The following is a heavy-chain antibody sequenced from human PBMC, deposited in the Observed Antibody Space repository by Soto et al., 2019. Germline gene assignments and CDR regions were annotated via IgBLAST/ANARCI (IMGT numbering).Heavy chain of an antibody. CDR1: GGSFRSYP. J-gene: IGHJ3*02. V-gene: IGHV1-69*01. CDR3: ARERGDRPVAGSDAFEI. CDR2: IVPMYDIS. Sequence: QVQLVQSGPDMQNPGSSVRVSCQASGGSFRSYPFSWVRQAPGQGPEWIGGIVPMYDISVYSQKFQGRVTITADESTTTAYMELSSLRSDDTAVYFCARERGDRPVAGSDAFEIWGQGTVVTVSS. D-gene: IGHD6-19*01.